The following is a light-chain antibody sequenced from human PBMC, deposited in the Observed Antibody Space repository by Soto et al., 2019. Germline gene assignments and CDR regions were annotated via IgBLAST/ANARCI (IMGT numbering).Light chain of an antibody. CDR1: GSDVGAYNY. CDR2: DVS. V-gene: IGLV2-14*01. Sequence: QSALTQPASVSGSPGQSITISCTGTGSDVGAYNYVSWYQQHPDKATKLMIYDVSDRPSGVSNRFSGSKSGNTASLTISGLQAEDEADYYCTSFTSSSTLYVFGAGTKLTVL. J-gene: IGLJ1*01. CDR3: TSFTSSSTLYV.